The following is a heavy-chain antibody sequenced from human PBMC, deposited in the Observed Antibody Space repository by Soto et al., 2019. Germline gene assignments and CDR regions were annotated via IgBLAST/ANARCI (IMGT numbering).Heavy chain of an antibody. V-gene: IGHV4-34*01. CDR2: TSHSGFT. Sequence: PSETLSLTCAVYGGSLSDNHWSWIRQSPGKGLEWIGETSHSGFTNYNPSLKSRVSISIDTSKNQFSLKLTFVTAADTAVYFCAKGGRLRSPFGFWGQGXLVTVYS. J-gene: IGHJ4*02. CDR1: GGSLSDNH. D-gene: IGHD4-17*01. CDR3: AKGGRLRSPFGF.